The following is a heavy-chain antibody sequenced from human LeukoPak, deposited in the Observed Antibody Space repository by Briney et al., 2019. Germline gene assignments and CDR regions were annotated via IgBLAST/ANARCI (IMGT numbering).Heavy chain of an antibody. V-gene: IGHV5-51*01. CDR3: ARRGSYCSSTRCYTQNWFDP. Sequence: GESLKISCKGSGYSFASSWIGWVRQMPGKGLEWMGIIQPGDSDTRYSPSFQGQVTISADKSSSTAYLQWSSLKASDTAMYYCARRGSYCSSTRCYTQNWFDPWAREPWSPSPQ. CDR1: GYSFASSW. CDR2: IQPGDSDT. J-gene: IGHJ5*02. D-gene: IGHD2-2*02.